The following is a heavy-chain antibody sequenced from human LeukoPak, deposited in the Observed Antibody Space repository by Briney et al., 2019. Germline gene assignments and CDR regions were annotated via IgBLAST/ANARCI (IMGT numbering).Heavy chain of an antibody. CDR2: INPSGGTT. CDR3: ARDLGVGWSAFDI. Sequence: GASVKVSCKASGCTFTSYYMQWVRQAPGQGLEWMGIINPSGGTTTYAQRFQGRVTMTSDTSTNTVDMELSGLRSEDTAVYYCARDLGVGWSAFDIWGQGTMVTVSS. CDR1: GCTFTSYY. J-gene: IGHJ3*02. D-gene: IGHD6-19*01. V-gene: IGHV1-46*01.